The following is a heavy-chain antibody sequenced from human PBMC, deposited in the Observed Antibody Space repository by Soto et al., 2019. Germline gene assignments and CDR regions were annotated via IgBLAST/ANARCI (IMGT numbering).Heavy chain of an antibody. CDR3: ARVPDR. CDR2: IDSNGST. V-gene: IGHV4-59*12. D-gene: IGHD2-2*01. J-gene: IGHJ5*02. CDR1: DDSSSSYK. Sequence: SETLSLTCTVSDDSSSSYKWSWIRQPPGRRLEWIGYIDSNGSTSYNPSLQSRVTISIDRSKNQVSLKLSSVTAADTAVYYCARVPDRWGQGTLVTVSS.